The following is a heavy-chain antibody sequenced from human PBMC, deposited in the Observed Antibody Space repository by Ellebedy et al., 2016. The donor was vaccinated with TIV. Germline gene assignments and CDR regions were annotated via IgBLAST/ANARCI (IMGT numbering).Heavy chain of an antibody. J-gene: IGHJ6*02. CDR2: IYDSGST. V-gene: IGHV4-59*01. CDR1: GGSFSDYY. D-gene: IGHD1-14*01. Sequence: SETLSLTXAVYGGSFSDYYWNWVRQPPGKGLEWIGYIYDSGSTNYNPSVKSRVTISVETSKNQISLKLRAVTAADTAVYYCATFPPRYIDGLDVWGQGTTVTVSS. CDR3: ATFPPRYIDGLDV.